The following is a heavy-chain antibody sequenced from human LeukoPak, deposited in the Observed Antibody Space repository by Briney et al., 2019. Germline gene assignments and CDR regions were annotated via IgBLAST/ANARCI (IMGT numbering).Heavy chain of an antibody. V-gene: IGHV4-38-2*02. J-gene: IGHJ5*02. Sequence: SETLSLTCTVSGYSISSGYYWGWIRPPPGKGPEWIASINHSGSTYYNPSLESRVTISVDTSKNQFSLKLNSVTAADTAVYYCARILGLGWFDPWGQGTLVTVSS. CDR3: ARILGLGWFDP. CDR1: GYSISSGYY. D-gene: IGHD3-16*01. CDR2: INHSGST.